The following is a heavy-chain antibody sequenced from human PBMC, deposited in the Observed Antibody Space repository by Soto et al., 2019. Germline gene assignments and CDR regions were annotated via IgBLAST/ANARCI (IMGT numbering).Heavy chain of an antibody. CDR1: GYNFATYW. V-gene: IGHV5-51*01. Sequence: PGESLKISCKGSGYNFATYWIAWVRQLPGKGPEWMGIIYPGDSDTSYSPSFQGQVTISVDKSISTAYLQWNSLRASDTAVCYCARRGYSYGLDVWGQGTKVTVSS. CDR3: ARRGYSYGLDV. CDR2: IYPGDSDT. J-gene: IGHJ6*02. D-gene: IGHD5-18*01.